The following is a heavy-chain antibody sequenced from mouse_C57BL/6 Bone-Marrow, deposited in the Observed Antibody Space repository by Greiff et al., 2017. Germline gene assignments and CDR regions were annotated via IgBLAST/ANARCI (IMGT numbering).Heavy chain of an antibody. Sequence: DVQLQASGAELVKPGASVKLSCTASGFNIKDYYMHWVKQRTEQGLEWIGRIDPEDGVTKYAPKFQGKATITADTSSNTAYMQLSSLTSEDSAVYYCARFGAYWGQGTLVTVSA. CDR2: IDPEDGVT. J-gene: IGHJ3*01. CDR1: GFNIKDYY. CDR3: ARFGAY. V-gene: IGHV14-2*01.